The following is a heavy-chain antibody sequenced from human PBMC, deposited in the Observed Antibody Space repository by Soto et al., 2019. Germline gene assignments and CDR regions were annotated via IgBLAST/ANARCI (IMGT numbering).Heavy chain of an antibody. CDR1: EDNFTSYW. J-gene: IGHJ4*02. CDR2: ICPGDSDT. Sequence: PGEPQRNSYRGFEDNFTSYWIGWVRKMPGKGLEGMGIICPGDSDTRYSPSFQGQVTNSADKTISTAYLQWSSLKASDTAMYYCAGLLGVAVAGTLDYWGQGTLVTVSS. V-gene: IGHV5-51*01. CDR3: AGLLGVAVAGTLDY. D-gene: IGHD6-13*01.